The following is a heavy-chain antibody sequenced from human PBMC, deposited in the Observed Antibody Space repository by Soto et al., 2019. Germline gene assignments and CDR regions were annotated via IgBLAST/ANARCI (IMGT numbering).Heavy chain of an antibody. CDR1: GGSSSGYY. J-gene: IGHJ4*02. Sequence: SETLSLTCAAYGGSSSGYYWSWIRQPPGKGLEWIGEINHSGSTNYNPSLKSRVTISVDTSKNQFSLKLSSVTAADTAVYYCARNRYSYGYYFDYWGQGTL. V-gene: IGHV4-34*01. D-gene: IGHD5-18*01. CDR2: INHSGST. CDR3: ARNRYSYGYYFDY.